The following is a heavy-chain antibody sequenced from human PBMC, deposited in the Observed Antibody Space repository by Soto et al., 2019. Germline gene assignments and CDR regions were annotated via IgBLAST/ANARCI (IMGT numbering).Heavy chain of an antibody. CDR3: AREPAHIDY. V-gene: IGHV3-11*06. CDR2: ISASGDYT. CDR1: GFFLSNNW. J-gene: IGHJ4*02. Sequence: QVQLVESGGGWVKPGESLRLSCIGSGFFLSNNWMTWIRQAPGKGLEWVSYISASGDYTIYADSLKGRFTISRDNARNSLWLQINSLRVDDTAVYYCAREPAHIDYWGQGTLVTVSS.